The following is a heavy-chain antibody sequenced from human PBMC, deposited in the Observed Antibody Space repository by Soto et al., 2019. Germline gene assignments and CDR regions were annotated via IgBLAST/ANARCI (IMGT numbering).Heavy chain of an antibody. CDR3: AHAFSSGTFDH. CDR2: IYWDDDK. J-gene: IGHJ4*01. CDR1: GFSLSTSGVG. D-gene: IGHD6-19*01. Sequence: QITLKESGPTLVKPTQTLTLTCTFSGFSLSTSGVGVGWIRQTPGKALEWVALIYWDDDKRYSPSLKSRLTITKDTSTNHVVLAMTNMDTVDTATYYCAHAFSSGTFDHWGQGALVTVSS. V-gene: IGHV2-5*02.